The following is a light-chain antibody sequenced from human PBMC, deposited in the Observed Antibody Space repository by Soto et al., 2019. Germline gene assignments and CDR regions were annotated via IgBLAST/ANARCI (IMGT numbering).Light chain of an antibody. Sequence: EIVLTQSPATLSLSPGERATLSCRASQSVSSSYLAWYQQKPGQAPSLLIYGASSMATGIPDRFSGSGSGTDFILTISRLEPEDFAVYYYQQYSSSRTTFGQGTKVEIK. CDR1: QSVSSSY. V-gene: IGKV3-20*01. CDR2: GAS. J-gene: IGKJ1*01. CDR3: QQYSSSRTT.